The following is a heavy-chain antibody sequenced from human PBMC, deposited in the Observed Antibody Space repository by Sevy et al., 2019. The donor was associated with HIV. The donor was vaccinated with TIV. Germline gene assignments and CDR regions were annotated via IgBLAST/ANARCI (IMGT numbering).Heavy chain of an antibody. CDR1: GFIFSDYY. J-gene: IGHJ4*02. CDR2: ISGSGIR. Sequence: GESLKISCSGSGFIFSDYYMSWIRQAPGRGLEWVSYISGSGIRYYADSVEGRFTISRDNARNSLYLQMNSLRADDTAVYYCARDPLLGIAREVARGGYWGQGTLVTVSS. CDR3: ARDPLLGIAREVARGGY. D-gene: IGHD2-2*03. V-gene: IGHV3-11*01.